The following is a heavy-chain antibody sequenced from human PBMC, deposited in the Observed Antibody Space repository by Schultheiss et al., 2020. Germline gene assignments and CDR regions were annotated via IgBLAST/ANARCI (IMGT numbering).Heavy chain of an antibody. CDR2: ISGTGAST. V-gene: IGHV3-23*01. CDR3: AKSTDYDFSHMDV. CDR1: GFTFSSYA. J-gene: IGHJ6*03. D-gene: IGHD3-3*01. Sequence: GGSLRLSCAASGFTFSSYAMYWVRQAPGKGLEWVSGISGTGASTYYADSVKGRFTISRDNSKNTLYLLMNSLRAEDTAVYYCAKSTDYDFSHMDVWGKGTTVTVSS.